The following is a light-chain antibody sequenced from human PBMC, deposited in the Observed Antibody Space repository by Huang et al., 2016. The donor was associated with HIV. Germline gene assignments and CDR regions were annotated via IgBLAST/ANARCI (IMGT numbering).Light chain of an antibody. CDR1: QSLLDSDDGYTH. V-gene: IGKV2-40*01. Sequence: IVMTQTPLSLPVTPGEPASISCRSSQSLLDSDDGYTHLDLYLQKPGQSPQLLIYTLGDRASGVPDRFSGSGSGTDFTLKISRVEAEDVGIYYCMQRIEFPYTFGQGTKLDIK. J-gene: IGKJ2*01. CDR2: TLG. CDR3: MQRIEFPYT.